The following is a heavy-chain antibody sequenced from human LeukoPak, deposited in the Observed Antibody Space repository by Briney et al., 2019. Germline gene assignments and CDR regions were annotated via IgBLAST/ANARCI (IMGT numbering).Heavy chain of an antibody. V-gene: IGHV4-34*01. Sequence: SETLSLTCAVYGGSFSGYYWSWIRQPPGKGLEWIGEINHSGSTNYNPSLKSRVTISVDTSKNQFSLKLSSVTAADTAVYYCARGPLQSVYYYDSSGYYYRDAFDIWGQGTMVTVSS. J-gene: IGHJ3*02. D-gene: IGHD3-22*01. CDR2: INHSGST. CDR3: ARGPLQSVYYYDSSGYYYRDAFDI. CDR1: GGSFSGYY.